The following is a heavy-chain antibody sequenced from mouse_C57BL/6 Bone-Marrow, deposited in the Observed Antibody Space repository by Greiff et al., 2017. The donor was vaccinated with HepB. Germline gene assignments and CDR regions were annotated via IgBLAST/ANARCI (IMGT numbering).Heavy chain of an antibody. D-gene: IGHD2-4*01. V-gene: IGHV1-81*01. J-gene: IGHJ2*01. Sequence: VQVVESGAELARPGASVKLSCKASGYTFTSYGISWVKQRTGQGLEWIGEIYPRSGNTYYNEKFKGKATLTADKSSSTAYMELRSLTSEDSAVYFCARSDGDYDGYWGQGTTLTVSS. CDR3: ARSDGDYDGY. CDR2: IYPRSGNT. CDR1: GYTFTSYG.